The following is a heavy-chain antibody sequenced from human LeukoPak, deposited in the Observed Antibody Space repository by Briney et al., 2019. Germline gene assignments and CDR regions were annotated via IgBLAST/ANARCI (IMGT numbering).Heavy chain of an antibody. CDR3: AKDIGSKGAGGRNGLDY. J-gene: IGHJ4*02. CDR2: ISWDGGST. Sequence: GGSLRLSCAASGFTFDDYAMHWVRQAPGKGLEWVSLISWDGGSTYYADSVKGRFTISRDNSKNSLYLQMNSLRAEDTALYYCAKDIGSKGAGGRNGLDYWGQGTLVTVSS. D-gene: IGHD2-15*01. V-gene: IGHV3-43D*03. CDR1: GFTFDDYA.